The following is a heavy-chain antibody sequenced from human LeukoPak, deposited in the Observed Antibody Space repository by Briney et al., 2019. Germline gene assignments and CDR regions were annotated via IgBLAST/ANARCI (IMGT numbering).Heavy chain of an antibody. J-gene: IGHJ4*02. V-gene: IGHV4-61*05. CDR2: IYYSGST. Sequence: PSETLSLTCTVSGDSISGSSFYWGWIRQPPGKGLEWIGYIYYSGSTNYNPSLKSRLTISVDASKNQFSLKLSSVTATDTAVYYCASLTTVTQGYFDSWGQGTLVSVSS. CDR3: ASLTTVTQGYFDS. CDR1: GDSISGSSFY. D-gene: IGHD4-17*01.